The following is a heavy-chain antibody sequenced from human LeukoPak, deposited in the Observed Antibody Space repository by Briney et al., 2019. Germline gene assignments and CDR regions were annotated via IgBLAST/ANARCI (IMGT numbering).Heavy chain of an antibody. CDR1: GGSISSSSYY. CDR3: ARVAITMIVVVIHDAFDI. Sequence: PSETLSLTCTVSGGSISSSSYYWGWIRQPPGKGLEWIGSIYYSGSTYYNPSLKSRVTISVDTSKNQFSLKLSSVTAADTAVYYCARVAITMIVVVIHDAFDIWGQGTMVTVSS. D-gene: IGHD3-22*01. J-gene: IGHJ3*02. V-gene: IGHV4-39*07. CDR2: IYYSGST.